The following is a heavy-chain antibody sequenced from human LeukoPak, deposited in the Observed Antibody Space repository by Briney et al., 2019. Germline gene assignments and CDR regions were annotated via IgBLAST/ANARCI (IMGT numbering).Heavy chain of an antibody. Sequence: GGSLRLSCAASGITVSSNYMSWVRQAPGKGLEWVSVIYSDDRTYYADSVKGRFTLSRDKSKNTLYIQMNSLRAEDTAVYYCARDNRVVTIFGVVTRWWFDPWGQGTLVTVSS. CDR3: ARDNRVVTIFGVVTRWWFDP. CDR2: IYSDDRT. V-gene: IGHV3-53*01. J-gene: IGHJ5*02. D-gene: IGHD3-3*01. CDR1: GITVSSNY.